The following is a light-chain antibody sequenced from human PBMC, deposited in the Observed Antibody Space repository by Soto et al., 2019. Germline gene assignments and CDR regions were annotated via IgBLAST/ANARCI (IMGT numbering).Light chain of an antibody. CDR2: RAS. J-gene: IGKJ1*01. CDR3: QQSNSYPRT. Sequence: DLQMTQSPSTLSASVGDSVTITCRASQSISTWLAWFQQKPGKAPKFLIYRASSLESGIPSRFSGSGSGTESTLTISSLQPDDFAAYYCQQSNSYPRTFGQGTKVEIK. CDR1: QSISTW. V-gene: IGKV1-5*03.